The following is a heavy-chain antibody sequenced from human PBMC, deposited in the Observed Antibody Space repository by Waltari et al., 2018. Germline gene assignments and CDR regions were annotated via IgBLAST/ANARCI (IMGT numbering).Heavy chain of an antibody. CDR3: ARDSGIAVAGPPYY. CDR2: ISSSSSYI. D-gene: IGHD6-19*01. V-gene: IGHV3-21*01. CDR1: GFTFSSYS. J-gene: IGHJ4*02. Sequence: EVQLVESGGGLVKPGGSLRLSCAASGFTFSSYSMNWVRQAPGKGLEWVSSISSSSSYIYYADSVKGRFTISRDNAKNSLYLQMNSLRAEDTAVYYCARDSGIAVAGPPYYWGQGTLVTVSS.